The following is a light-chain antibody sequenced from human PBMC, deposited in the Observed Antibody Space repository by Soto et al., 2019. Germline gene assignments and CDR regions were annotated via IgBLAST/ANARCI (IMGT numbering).Light chain of an antibody. CDR1: SSNIGNNY. J-gene: IGLJ2*01. Sequence: QSVLTQPPSVSAAPGQKVTISCSGSSSNIGNNYVSWYQQLPGTAPKLLIYDNNKRPSGIPDRFSGSKSGTSATLAITGLQTGDEADYYCGTWDSSLSAGVFGVGTKLTVL. CDR3: GTWDSSLSAGV. V-gene: IGLV1-51*01. CDR2: DNN.